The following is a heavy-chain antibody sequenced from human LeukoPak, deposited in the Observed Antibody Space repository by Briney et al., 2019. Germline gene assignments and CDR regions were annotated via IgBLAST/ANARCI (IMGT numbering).Heavy chain of an antibody. V-gene: IGHV1-69*04. CDR2: IIPVLGVS. D-gene: IGHD3-22*01. Sequence: ASVKVSCKASGGSFSSYVITWVRQAPGQGLEWMGRIIPVLGVSNFAQKFEGRVTITADKSTNTAHMELRRLESGDTAVYYCARGPHERSGYPDDWGQGTLVTVSS. J-gene: IGHJ4*02. CDR3: ARGPHERSGYPDD. CDR1: GGSFSSYV.